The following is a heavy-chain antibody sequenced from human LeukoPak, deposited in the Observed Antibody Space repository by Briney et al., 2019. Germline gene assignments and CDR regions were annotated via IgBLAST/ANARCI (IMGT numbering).Heavy chain of an antibody. V-gene: IGHV4-59*01. CDR3: ARDPSWEWNWFDP. CDR1: GGSISSYY. J-gene: IGHJ5*02. Sequence: SETLSLTRTVSGGSISSYYWSWIRQPPGKGLEWIGYIYYSGSTNYNPSLKGRVTISVDTSKNQFSLKLSSVTAADTAVYYCARDPSWEWNWFDPWGQGTLVTVSS. D-gene: IGHD3-3*01. CDR2: IYYSGST.